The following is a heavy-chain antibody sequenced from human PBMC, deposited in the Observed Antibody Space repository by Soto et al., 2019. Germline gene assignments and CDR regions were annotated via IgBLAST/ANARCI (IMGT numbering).Heavy chain of an antibody. CDR1: GFDFGSFG. V-gene: IGHV1-58*02. Sequence: AVKVSCKASGFDFGSFGIQFLRQTRGRGLEWIGWIVVASGRTNYARQFQGRVAFSRDMSSTTAYMDLYDLKSDDTAVYFCSADHPHTAIGWPVWGQGTTVTVSS. J-gene: IGHJ6*02. CDR3: SADHPHTAIGWPV. CDR2: IVVASGRT.